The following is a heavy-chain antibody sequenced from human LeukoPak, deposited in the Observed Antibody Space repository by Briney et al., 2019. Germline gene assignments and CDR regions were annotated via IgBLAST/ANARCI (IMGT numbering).Heavy chain of an antibody. CDR3: VRESREIRFDH. J-gene: IGHJ4*02. V-gene: IGHV3-64*04. CDR2: INGDGRTT. D-gene: IGHD1-26*01. Sequence: GGSLRLSCSASGFIFSTYTMYWVRQAPGKGLEYVSVINGDGRTTYYIDSVKGRFTVSRDNAKNTLYLQMNSLRAEDTAIYYCVRESREIRFDHWGQGTPVTVSS. CDR1: GFIFSTYT.